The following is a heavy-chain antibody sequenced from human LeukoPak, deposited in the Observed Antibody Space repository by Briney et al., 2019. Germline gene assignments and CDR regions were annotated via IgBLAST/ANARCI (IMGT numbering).Heavy chain of an antibody. Sequence: GGSLRLSCAVSGFMFREYGMHWVRQAPGKGLEWVAVISYDGSNKYYADSVKGRFTISRDNSKNTLYLQMNSLRAEDTAVYYCARGRDYFDYWGQGTLVTVSS. CDR3: ARGRDYFDY. J-gene: IGHJ4*02. V-gene: IGHV3-30*19. CDR1: GFMFREYG. CDR2: ISYDGSNK.